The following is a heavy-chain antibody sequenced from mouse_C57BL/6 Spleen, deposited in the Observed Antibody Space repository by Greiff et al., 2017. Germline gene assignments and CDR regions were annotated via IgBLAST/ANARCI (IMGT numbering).Heavy chain of an antibody. Sequence: DVKLVESEGGLVQPGSSMKLSCTASGFTFSDYYMAWVRQVPEKGLEWVANINYDGSSTYYLDSLKSRFIISRDNAKNIQYLQMSSLKSEDTATYCCARANWDRYFDVWGTGTTVTVSS. CDR2: INYDGSST. CDR1: GFTFSDYY. CDR3: ARANWDRYFDV. D-gene: IGHD4-1*01. V-gene: IGHV5-16*01. J-gene: IGHJ1*03.